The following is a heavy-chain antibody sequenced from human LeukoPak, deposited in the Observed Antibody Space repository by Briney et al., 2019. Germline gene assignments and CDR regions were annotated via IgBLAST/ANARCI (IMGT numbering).Heavy chain of an antibody. CDR2: IYSGGST. CDR3: ARDPYYYGMDV. Sequence: GGSLRLSCAASGFTVSSNYMSWVRQAPGKGLEWVSVIYSGGSTYYADSVKGRFTISRDNSKITLYLQMNSLRAEDTAVYYCARDPYYYGMDVWGQGTTVTVSS. V-gene: IGHV3-66*01. CDR1: GFTVSSNY. J-gene: IGHJ6*02.